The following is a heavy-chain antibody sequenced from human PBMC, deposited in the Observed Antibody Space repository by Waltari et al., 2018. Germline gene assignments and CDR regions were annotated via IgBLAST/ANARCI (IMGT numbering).Heavy chain of an antibody. V-gene: IGHV4-61*02. CDR3: AAEPYSYGYFNY. Sequence: QVQLQESGPGLVKPSQTLSLTCIVTGGSISGGGYYWSWIRQPAGKGLEWIGRVFTSGLTNYNPSLKSRVTVSLDTSKNHFSLNLSSVTAADTTVYYCAAEPYSYGYFNYWGQGTLVTVSA. CDR1: GGSISGGGYY. D-gene: IGHD5-18*01. J-gene: IGHJ4*02. CDR2: VFTSGLT.